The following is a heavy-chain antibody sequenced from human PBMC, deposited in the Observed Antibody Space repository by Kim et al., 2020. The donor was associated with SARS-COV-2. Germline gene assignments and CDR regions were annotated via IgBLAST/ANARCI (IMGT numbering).Heavy chain of an antibody. CDR3: TRVQTTVTTYVSLYYFDY. Sequence: SETLSLTCTVSGGSISSSSYYWGWIRQPPGKGLEWIGSIYYSGSTYYNPSLKSRVTISVDTSKNQFSLKLSSVTAADTAVYYCTRVQTTVTTYVSLYYFDYWGQGTLVTVSS. J-gene: IGHJ4*02. D-gene: IGHD4-17*01. CDR2: IYYSGST. CDR1: GGSISSSSYY. V-gene: IGHV4-39*01.